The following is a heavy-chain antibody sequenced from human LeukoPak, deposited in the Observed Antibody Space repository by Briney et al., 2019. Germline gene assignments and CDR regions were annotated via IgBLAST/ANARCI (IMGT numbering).Heavy chain of an antibody. CDR2: INPNSGGT. CDR3: ARSITMTVVVTAFDI. J-gene: IGHJ3*02. Sequence: ASVKVSCKASGYTFTGYYMHWVRQAPGQGLERMGWINPNSGGTNYAQKFQGRVTMTRDTSISTAYMELSRLRSDDTAVYYCARSITMTVVVTAFDIWGQGTMVTVSS. V-gene: IGHV1-2*02. D-gene: IGHD3-22*01. CDR1: GYTFTGYY.